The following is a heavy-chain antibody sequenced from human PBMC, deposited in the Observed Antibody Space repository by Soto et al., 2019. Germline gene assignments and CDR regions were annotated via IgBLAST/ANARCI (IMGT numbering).Heavy chain of an antibody. CDR2: IYYSGST. CDR3: ARNGYGSGSIYKLQYYYYGMDV. CDR1: GGSISSSSYY. Sequence: KPSETLSLTCTVSGGSISSSSYYWGWIRQPPGKGLEWIGSIYYSGSTYYNPSLKSRVTISVDTSKNQFSLKLSSVTAADTAVYYCARNGYGSGSIYKLQYYYYGMDVWGQGTTVTVSS. J-gene: IGHJ6*02. V-gene: IGHV4-39*01. D-gene: IGHD3-10*01.